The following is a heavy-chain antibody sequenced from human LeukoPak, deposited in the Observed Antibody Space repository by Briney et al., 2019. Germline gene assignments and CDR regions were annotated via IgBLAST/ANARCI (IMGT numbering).Heavy chain of an antibody. CDR2: IAYGGSRA. J-gene: IGHJ4*02. CDR1: GFTFGGYG. Sequence: GGSLRLSCAGSGFTFGGYGMRWFRQTPGKGLEWVAVIAYGGSRAFYADSVKGRFTISRDNSKNTMSVQMDDLRAEDTAVYYCTRYNNAHFDYWGQGTLVTVSS. V-gene: IGHV3-33*01. D-gene: IGHD1-14*01. CDR3: TRYNNAHFDY.